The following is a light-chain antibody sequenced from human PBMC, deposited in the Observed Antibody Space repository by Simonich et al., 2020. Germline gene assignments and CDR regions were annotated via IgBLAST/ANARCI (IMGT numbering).Light chain of an antibody. V-gene: IGKV3-11*01. J-gene: IGKJ1*01. CDR3: QQRSNWPPWT. Sequence: EIVLTKSPATLSLSPGERATPSCRASQSVSSYLAWYQQKPGQAPRLLIYDASNRATGIPARCSGSGSATDFTLTISSLEPEDFAVYYCQQRSNWPPWTFGQGTKVEIK. CDR2: DAS. CDR1: QSVSSY.